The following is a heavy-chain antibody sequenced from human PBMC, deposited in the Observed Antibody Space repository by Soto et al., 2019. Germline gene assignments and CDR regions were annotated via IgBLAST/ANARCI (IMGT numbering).Heavy chain of an antibody. Sequence: GGSLRLSCAASGFTFSTYEMNWVRQAPGKGLEWVSYITSSGSAIYYADSVKGRFTISRDNAKNSLYLQMNSLRAEDTAVYYCARDLSAVANGGFDYWGQGTLVTVYS. J-gene: IGHJ4*02. CDR2: ITSSGSAI. CDR1: GFTFSTYE. D-gene: IGHD3-16*01. CDR3: ARDLSAVANGGFDY. V-gene: IGHV3-48*03.